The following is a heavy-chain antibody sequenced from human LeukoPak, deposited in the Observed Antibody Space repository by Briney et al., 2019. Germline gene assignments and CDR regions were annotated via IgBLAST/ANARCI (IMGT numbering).Heavy chain of an antibody. V-gene: IGHV3-48*04. D-gene: IGHD3-3*01. CDR2: ISSSSSTI. J-gene: IGHJ4*02. CDR3: ARAISPSWYYDFRSGPTYYFDY. CDR1: GFTFSSYS. Sequence: GGSLRLSCAASGFTFSSYSMNWVRQAPGKGLEWVSYISSSSSTIYYADSVKGRFTISRDNAKNSLYLQMNSLRAEDTAVYYCARAISPSWYYDFRSGPTYYFDYWGQGTLVTVSS.